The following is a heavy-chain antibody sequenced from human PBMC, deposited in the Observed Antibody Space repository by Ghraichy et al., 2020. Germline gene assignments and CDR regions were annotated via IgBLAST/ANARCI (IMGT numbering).Heavy chain of an antibody. J-gene: IGHJ6*02. CDR3: ARRSRRAAAANYYYYGMDV. D-gene: IGHD6-13*01. Sequence: SETLSLTCAVYGGSFSGYYWSWIRQPPGKGLEWIGEINHSGSTNYNPSLKSRVTISVDTSKNQFSLKLSSVTAADTAVYYCARRSRRAAAANYYYYGMDVWGQGTTVTVSS. CDR2: INHSGST. V-gene: IGHV4-34*01. CDR1: GGSFSGYY.